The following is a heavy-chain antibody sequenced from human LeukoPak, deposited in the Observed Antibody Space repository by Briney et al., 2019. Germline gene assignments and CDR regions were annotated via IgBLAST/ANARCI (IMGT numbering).Heavy chain of an antibody. V-gene: IGHV3-7*01. CDR3: ARDQYYCDSSGYYKFDY. CDR1: GFTFSSYW. Sequence: GGSLRLSCAASGFTFSSYWMSWVRQAPGKGLEWVANIKQDGSEKYYVDSVKGRFTISRDNAKNSLYLQMNSLRAEDTAVYYCARDQYYCDSSGYYKFDYWGQGTLVTVSS. CDR2: IKQDGSEK. D-gene: IGHD3-22*01. J-gene: IGHJ4*02.